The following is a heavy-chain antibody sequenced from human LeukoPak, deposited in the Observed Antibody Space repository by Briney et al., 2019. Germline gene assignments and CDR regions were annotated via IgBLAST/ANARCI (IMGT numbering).Heavy chain of an antibody. CDR3: ARFGVDYDMDV. CDR2: IHYSGRP. V-gene: IGHV4-59*11. Sequence: SETLSLTCTVPGGSISGHYWTWIRQPPGKGLEWIGQIHYSGRPDYNPSLKSRVTISVDTSKNQLSLKVTSVTGADTAVYYCARFGVDYDMDVWGQGTTVTVSS. CDR1: GGSISGHY. D-gene: IGHD3-16*01. J-gene: IGHJ6*02.